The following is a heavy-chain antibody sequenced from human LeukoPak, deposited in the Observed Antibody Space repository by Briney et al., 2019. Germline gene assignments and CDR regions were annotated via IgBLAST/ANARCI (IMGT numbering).Heavy chain of an antibody. D-gene: IGHD6-13*01. Sequence: GGSLRLSCAASGFTFSSYGMHWVRQAPGKGLEWVAVIWYDGSNKYYADSVKGRFTISRDNSKNTLYLQMNSLRAEDTAVYYCAKGAPYSSSWPILFDYWGQGTLVTVSS. CDR3: AKGAPYSSSWPILFDY. J-gene: IGHJ4*02. V-gene: IGHV3-33*06. CDR2: IWYDGSNK. CDR1: GFTFSSYG.